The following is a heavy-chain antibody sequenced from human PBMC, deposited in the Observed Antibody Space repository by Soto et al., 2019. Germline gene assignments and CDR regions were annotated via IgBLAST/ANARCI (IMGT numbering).Heavy chain of an antibody. V-gene: IGHV3-33*01. CDR2: IWYDGSNK. CDR1: GFTFSSYG. Sequence: SLRLSCAASGFTFSSYGMHWVRQAPGKGLEWVAVIWYDGSNKYYADSVKGRFTISRDNSKNTLYLQMNSLRAEDTAVYYCARDPHGAGMDVWGQGTTVTVSS. CDR3: ARDPHGAGMDV. J-gene: IGHJ6*02.